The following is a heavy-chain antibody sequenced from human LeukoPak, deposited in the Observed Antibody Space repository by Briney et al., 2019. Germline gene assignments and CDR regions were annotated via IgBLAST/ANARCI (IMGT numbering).Heavy chain of an antibody. Sequence: GESLKISCKGSGYSFTSFWIGWVRQMPGKGLEWMGIIYPGDSDTRYSPSFQGQVTISADKSISTAYLQWSSLKASDTAMYYCARPRLLDPTLDDAFDIWGQGTMVTVSS. CDR2: IYPGDSDT. V-gene: IGHV5-51*01. J-gene: IGHJ3*02. CDR1: GYSFTSFW. D-gene: IGHD2-21*02. CDR3: ARPRLLDPTLDDAFDI.